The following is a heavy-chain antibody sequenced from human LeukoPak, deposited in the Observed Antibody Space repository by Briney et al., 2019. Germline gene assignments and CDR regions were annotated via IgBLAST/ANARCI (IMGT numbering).Heavy chain of an antibody. CDR1: GFTFSSYG. CDR3: AKDPSNPRFYYYYGMDV. V-gene: IGHV3-30*18. J-gene: IGHJ6*02. CDR2: ISYDGSNK. Sequence: PGRSLRLSCAASGFTFSSYGMPWVRQAPGKGLEWVAVISYDGSNKYYADSVKGRFTISRDNSKNTLYLQMNSLRAEDTAVYYCAKDPSNPRFYYYYGMDVWGQGTTVTVSS. D-gene: IGHD4-11*01.